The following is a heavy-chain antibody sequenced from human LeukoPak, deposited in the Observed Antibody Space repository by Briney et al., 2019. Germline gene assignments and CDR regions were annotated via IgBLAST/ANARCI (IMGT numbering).Heavy chain of an antibody. CDR2: FDPEDGET. V-gene: IGHV1-24*01. D-gene: IGHD4-11*01. J-gene: IGHJ3*02. Sequence: GASVKVSCKVSGYTLTELSMHWVRQAPGKGLEWMGGFDPEDGETIYAQKFQGRVTMTEDTSTDTAYMELSGLRSEDTAVYYCATASTSRHAFDIWGQGTMVTVSS. CDR3: ATASTSRHAFDI. CDR1: GYTLTELS.